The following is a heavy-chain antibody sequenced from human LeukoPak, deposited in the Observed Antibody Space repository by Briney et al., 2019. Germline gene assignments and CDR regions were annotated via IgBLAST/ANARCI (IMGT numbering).Heavy chain of an antibody. Sequence: GASVKVSCKASGYTFTGYYMHWVRQAPGQGLEWMGWINPNSGGTNYAQKFQGRVTMTRDTYISTAYMELSRLRSDDTAVYYCARGGWAPAGIAAAGTTGWFDPWGQGTLVTVSS. CDR3: ARGGWAPAGIAAAGTTGWFDP. CDR2: INPNSGGT. J-gene: IGHJ5*02. D-gene: IGHD6-13*01. CDR1: GYTFTGYY. V-gene: IGHV1-2*02.